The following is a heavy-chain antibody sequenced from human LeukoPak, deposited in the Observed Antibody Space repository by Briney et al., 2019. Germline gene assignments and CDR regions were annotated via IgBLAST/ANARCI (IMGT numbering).Heavy chain of an antibody. CDR3: AQELSDIFVVRTDS. CDR1: GFTFSNTA. V-gene: IGHV3-23*01. J-gene: IGHJ4*02. D-gene: IGHD3-9*01. CDR2: MSAYNDRT. Sequence: GGSLTLSCAASGFTFSNTAMSWVRQTPGKGLEWVATMSAYNDRTHYADSVRGRFTVSRDNSKNTLSLQMNSLREDDTAVYYCAQELSDIFVVRTDSWGQGTLVTVSS.